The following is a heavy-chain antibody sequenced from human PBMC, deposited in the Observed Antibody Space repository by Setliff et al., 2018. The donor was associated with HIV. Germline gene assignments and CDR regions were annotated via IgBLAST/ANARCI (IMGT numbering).Heavy chain of an antibody. Sequence: GASVKVSCKASGYTFTDYYFHWVRQAPGQGLEWMGWVNPKFGGTLYAQKFRGRVTMTRDMSINKVYLELSSLSSDDTAVYYCARDLSTHWSGYSLGFWGPGTLVTVSS. CDR2: VNPKFGGT. CDR1: GYTFTDYY. D-gene: IGHD3-3*01. CDR3: ARDLSTHWSGYSLGF. J-gene: IGHJ4*02. V-gene: IGHV1-2*02.